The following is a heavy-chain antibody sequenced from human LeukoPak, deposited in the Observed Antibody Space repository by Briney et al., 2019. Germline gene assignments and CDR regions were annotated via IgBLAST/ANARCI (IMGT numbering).Heavy chain of an antibody. CDR3: AKGREPKYSSGWYYFDY. Sequence: PGGSLRLSCVASGFTFDDYAMHWVRQAPGKGLEWVSGFSWNSGTIGYADSVKGRFTISRDNAKNSLYLQMNSLRAEDMALYYCAKGREPKYSSGWYYFDYWGQGTLVTVSS. V-gene: IGHV3-9*03. D-gene: IGHD6-19*01. J-gene: IGHJ4*02. CDR2: FSWNSGTI. CDR1: GFTFDDYA.